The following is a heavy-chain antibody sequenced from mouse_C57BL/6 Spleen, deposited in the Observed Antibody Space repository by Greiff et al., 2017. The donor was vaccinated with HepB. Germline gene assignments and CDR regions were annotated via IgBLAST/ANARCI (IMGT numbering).Heavy chain of an antibody. CDR3: ARSKGDYGSSDYAMDY. J-gene: IGHJ4*01. CDR2: INPNNGGT. V-gene: IGHV1-18*01. CDR1: GYTFTDYN. D-gene: IGHD1-1*01. Sequence: EVQLQQSGPELVKPGASVKIPCKASGYTFTDYNMDWVKQSHGKSLEWIGDINPNNGGTIYNQKFKGKATLTVDKSSSTAYMELRSLTSEDTAVYYCARSKGDYGSSDYAMDYWGQGTSVTVSS.